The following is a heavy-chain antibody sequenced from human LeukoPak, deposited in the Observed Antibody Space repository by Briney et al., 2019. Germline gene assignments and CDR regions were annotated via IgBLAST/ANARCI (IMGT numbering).Heavy chain of an antibody. CDR1: GGSISSGGYS. J-gene: IGHJ4*02. CDR2: IYHSGST. V-gene: IGHV4-30-2*01. D-gene: IGHD2-15*01. CDR3: ARGGVGGSSAVPDY. Sequence: SETLSLTCAVSGGSISSGGYSWSWIRQPPGKGLEWIGYIYHSGSTYYNPSLKSRVTISVDRSKNQFSLKLSSVTAADTAVYYCARGGVGGSSAVPDYWGQGTLVTVSS.